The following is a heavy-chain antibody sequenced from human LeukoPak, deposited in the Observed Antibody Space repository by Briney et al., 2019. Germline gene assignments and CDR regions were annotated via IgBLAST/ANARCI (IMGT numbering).Heavy chain of an antibody. CDR1: GGSISSYY. J-gene: IGHJ3*02. D-gene: IGHD3-10*01. CDR3: ARDRITMVRGVIITDDAFDI. V-gene: IGHV4-4*07. Sequence: SETLSLTCTVSGGSISSYYWSWIRQPAGKGLEWIGRIYTSGSTNYNPSLKSRVTMSVDTSKNQFSLKLSSVTAADTAVYYCARDRITMVRGVIITDDAFDIWGQGTMVTVSS. CDR2: IYTSGST.